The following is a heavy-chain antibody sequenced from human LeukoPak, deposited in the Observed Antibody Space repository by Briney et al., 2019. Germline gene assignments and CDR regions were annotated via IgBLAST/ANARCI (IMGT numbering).Heavy chain of an antibody. D-gene: IGHD2-2*01. CDR2: IYHSGST. CDR3: AKSRVAAAHGSHFDY. V-gene: IGHV4-34*01. J-gene: IGHJ4*02. CDR1: GGSFSGYY. Sequence: NPSETLSLTCAVYGGSFSGYYWSWIRQPPGKGLEWIGVIYHSGSTNYNPSLKSRVTISVDKSKNQFSLKLSSVTAADTAVYYCAKSRVAAAHGSHFDYWGQGTLVTVSS.